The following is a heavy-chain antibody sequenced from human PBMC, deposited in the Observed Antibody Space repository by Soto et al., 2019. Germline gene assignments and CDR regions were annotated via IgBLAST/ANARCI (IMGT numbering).Heavy chain of an antibody. V-gene: IGHV1-69*01. CDR1: GGPFSSYG. CDR3: ARDGSGYRSRASPMDV. J-gene: IGHJ6*02. D-gene: IGHD3-22*01. Sequence: QVLLMQSGAEVKKPGSSVKVSCTSSGGPFSSYGISWVRQVPGQGLEWLGGIIPLFGTPSYARKFQDRLTISADESTSTAYMELSSLRSEDTAVYYCARDGSGYRSRASPMDVWGQGTTVTVSS. CDR2: IIPLFGTP.